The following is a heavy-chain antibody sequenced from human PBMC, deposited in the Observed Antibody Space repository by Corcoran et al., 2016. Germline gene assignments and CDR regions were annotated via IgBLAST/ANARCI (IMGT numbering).Heavy chain of an antibody. CDR1: GASISTSY. CDR3: ARGLAVAPRSALEI. CDR2: ISYSGSS. D-gene: IGHD6-19*01. V-gene: IGHV4-59*01. Sequence: QVQLQESGPGLVKTSETLSLTCTVSGASISTSYYTWIRQPPGKGLEWIGYISYSGSSNYNPSLKSRDTMSVETSKSQFSLKLISVTAADSAVYYCARGLAVAPRSALEIWGHGTMVTVSS. J-gene: IGHJ3*02.